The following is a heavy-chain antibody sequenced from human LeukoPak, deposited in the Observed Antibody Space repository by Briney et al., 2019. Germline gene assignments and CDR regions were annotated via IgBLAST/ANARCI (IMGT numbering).Heavy chain of an antibody. J-gene: IGHJ4*02. Sequence: GGSLRLSCAASGFTFSDYYMSWIRQAPGKGLEWVSYISSNGSNIYYADSVKGRFTISRDNAKNSLYLQMNSLRAEDTAVYYCARPSSDWPQPRPFDYWGQGTLVTVSS. CDR3: ARPSSDWPQPRPFDY. D-gene: IGHD6-13*01. CDR1: GFTFSDYY. V-gene: IGHV3-11*04. CDR2: ISSNGSNI.